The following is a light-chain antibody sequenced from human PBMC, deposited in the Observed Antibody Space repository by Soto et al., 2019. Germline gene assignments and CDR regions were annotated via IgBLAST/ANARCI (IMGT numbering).Light chain of an antibody. J-gene: IGKJ4*01. V-gene: IGKV3-11*01. Sequence: EIVLTQSPGTLSLSPGERATLSCRASQSVTSSLVWYQQKAGQAPRLLIYDASNRATGIPARFSGSGSGTDFTLTISSLESEDSAVYYCQHRSTWPRTFGVGTKVEIK. CDR2: DAS. CDR1: QSVTSS. CDR3: QHRSTWPRT.